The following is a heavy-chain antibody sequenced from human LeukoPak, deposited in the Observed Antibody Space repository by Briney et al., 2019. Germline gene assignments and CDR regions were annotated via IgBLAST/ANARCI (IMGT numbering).Heavy chain of an antibody. V-gene: IGHV3-23*01. CDR2: ISGGGGST. Sequence: GGSLRPSCAASGFTFTSYSMNWVRQAPGKGLEWVSTISGGGGSTYYADSVKGRFTISRDNSKNTLYLQVNSLRAEDTAVYYCAKGGKWDVTPFDYWGQGTLVTVSS. CDR3: AKGGKWDVTPFDY. CDR1: GFTFTSYS. J-gene: IGHJ4*02. D-gene: IGHD1-26*01.